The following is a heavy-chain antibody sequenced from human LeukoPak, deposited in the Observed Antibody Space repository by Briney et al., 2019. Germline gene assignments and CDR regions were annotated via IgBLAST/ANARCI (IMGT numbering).Heavy chain of an antibody. CDR2: TYYRSKWYK. Sequence: SQTLSLTCAISGDTVSGNSATWNWIRQSPSRGLEWLGRTYYRSKWYKYYAVSVKGRITINPDTSKNQFSLQLNSVTPEDTAVYYCARGPSYFQHWGQGTLVTVSS. CDR3: ARGPSYFQH. J-gene: IGHJ1*01. V-gene: IGHV6-1*01. CDR1: GDTVSGNSAT.